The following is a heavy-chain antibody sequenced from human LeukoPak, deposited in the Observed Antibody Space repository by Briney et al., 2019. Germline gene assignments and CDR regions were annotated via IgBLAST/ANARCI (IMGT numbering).Heavy chain of an antibody. CDR1: GFTFRAYY. D-gene: IGHD3-22*01. J-gene: IGHJ4*02. Sequence: GGPLRLSCAASGFTFRAYYMSWIAKAPGKGRRWGSYIILIGIIIYYADSVKGRFTISRANAKNSLYLRIKTLRAETMPLISGPRGHREGDSSGWLYWGQGTLVTVSS. CDR3: PRGHREGDSSGWLY. CDR2: IILIGIII. V-gene: IGHV3-11*01.